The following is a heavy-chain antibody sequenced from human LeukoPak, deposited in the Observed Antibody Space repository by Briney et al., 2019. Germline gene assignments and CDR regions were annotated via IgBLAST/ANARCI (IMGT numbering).Heavy chain of an antibody. CDR2: IIGSGGST. V-gene: IGHV3-23*01. J-gene: IGHJ4*02. Sequence: PGGSLRLSCAASGFTFSSYAMSWVRQAPGKGLEWVSAIIGSGGSTYYADSVKGRFTVSRDNSKNTLYLQMNRMRAEDTGVYYCAKDIRLLWFGELQGNFDYWGQGTLVTVSS. CDR1: GFTFSSYA. CDR3: AKDIRLLWFGELQGNFDY. D-gene: IGHD3-10*01.